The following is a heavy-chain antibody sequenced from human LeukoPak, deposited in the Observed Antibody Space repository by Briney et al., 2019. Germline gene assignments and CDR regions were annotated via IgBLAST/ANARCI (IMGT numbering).Heavy chain of an antibody. J-gene: IGHJ4*02. V-gene: IGHV1-69*01. Sequence: SVKVSCKASGGTFSSYAISWVRQAPGQGLEWMGGIIPIFGTANYAQKFQGRVTITADESTSTAYMELSSLRAEDTAVYYCARAVEQGYFDWSYELDYFDYWGQGTLVTVSS. D-gene: IGHD3-9*01. CDR2: IIPIFGTA. CDR3: ARAVEQGYFDWSYELDYFDY. CDR1: GGTFSSYA.